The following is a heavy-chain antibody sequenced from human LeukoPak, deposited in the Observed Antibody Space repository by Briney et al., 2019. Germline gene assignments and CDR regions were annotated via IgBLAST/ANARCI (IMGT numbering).Heavy chain of an antibody. CDR3: AKVGSHYGSGSPFDY. CDR2: ISGSGGST. V-gene: IGHV3-23*01. D-gene: IGHD3-10*01. CDR1: GFTFSSYA. Sequence: GGSLRLSCAASGFTFSSYAMSWVRQAPGKGLEWVSAISGSGGSTYYADSVEGRFTISRDNSKNTLYLQMNSLRAEDTAVYYCAKVGSHYGSGSPFDYWGQGTLVTVSS. J-gene: IGHJ4*02.